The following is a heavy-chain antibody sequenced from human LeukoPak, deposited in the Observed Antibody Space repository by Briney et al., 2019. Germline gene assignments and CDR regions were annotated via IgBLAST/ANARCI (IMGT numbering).Heavy chain of an antibody. D-gene: IGHD1-26*01. V-gene: IGHV3-21*01. Sequence: GGSLSLSCAASGFTFSSYSMNWVRQAPGKGLEWVSSISSSSSYIYYADSVKGRFTISRDNAKNSLYLQMNSLRAEDTAVYYCARDKAIVGATRAFDIWGQGTMVTVSS. CDR1: GFTFSSYS. CDR3: ARDKAIVGATRAFDI. CDR2: ISSSSSYI. J-gene: IGHJ3*02.